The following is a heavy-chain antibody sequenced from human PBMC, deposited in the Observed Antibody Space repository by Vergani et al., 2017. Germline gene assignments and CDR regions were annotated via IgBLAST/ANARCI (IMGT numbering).Heavy chain of an antibody. D-gene: IGHD2-8*01. CDR1: GFTFDDYT. Sequence: EVQLVESGGVVVQPGGSLRLSCAASGFTFDDYTMHWVRQAPGKGLEWVSLISWDGGSTDYADSVKGRFTISRDNSKNSLYLQMNSLRTEDTALYYCAKGGCTNGVCFPTNYMDVWGKGTTVTVSS. V-gene: IGHV3-43*01. CDR3: AKGGCTNGVCFPTNYMDV. J-gene: IGHJ6*03. CDR2: ISWDGGST.